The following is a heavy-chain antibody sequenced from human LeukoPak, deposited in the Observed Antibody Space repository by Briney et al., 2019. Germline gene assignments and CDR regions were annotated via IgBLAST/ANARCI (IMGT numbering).Heavy chain of an antibody. J-gene: IGHJ4*02. CDR1: GGSISSYY. CDR3: AHTSGYCEHDY. D-gene: IGHD3-22*01. CDR2: IYYSGST. V-gene: IGHV4-59*01. Sequence: PSETLSLTCTVSGGSISSYYWSWIRQPPGKGLEWIGYIYYSGSTNYNPSLKSRVTISVDTSKNQFSLKLSSVTASDTAVYYCAHTSGYCEHDYWGQGTLVTVSS.